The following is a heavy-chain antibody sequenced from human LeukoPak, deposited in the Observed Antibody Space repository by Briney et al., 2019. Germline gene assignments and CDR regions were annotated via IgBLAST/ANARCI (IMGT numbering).Heavy chain of an antibody. V-gene: IGHV3-30*03. CDR3: ARGVADYGDYKDYYGMDV. CDR1: GFTFSSHD. CDR2: ISYDGSDK. D-gene: IGHD4-17*01. J-gene: IGHJ6*02. Sequence: TGGSLRLSCAASGFTFSSHDIHWVRQAPGKGLEWVAVISYDGSDKYYADSVKGRFTISRDNSKNTLYLQMNSLRPEDTAVYYCARGVADYGDYKDYYGMDVWGQGTTVTVSS.